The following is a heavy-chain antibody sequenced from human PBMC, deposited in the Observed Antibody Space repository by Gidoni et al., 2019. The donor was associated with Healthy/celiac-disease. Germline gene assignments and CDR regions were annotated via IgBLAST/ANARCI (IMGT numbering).Heavy chain of an antibody. CDR3: ARGHTYYDFWSGYGAAFDI. CDR1: GFTFSSYE. CDR2: ISSSGSTI. Sequence: GFTFSSYEMNWVRQAPGKGLEWVSYISSSGSTIYYADSVKGRFTISRDNAKNSLYLQMNSLRAEDTAVYYCARGHTYYDFWSGYGAAFDIWGQGTMVTVSS. D-gene: IGHD3-3*01. J-gene: IGHJ3*02. V-gene: IGHV3-48*03.